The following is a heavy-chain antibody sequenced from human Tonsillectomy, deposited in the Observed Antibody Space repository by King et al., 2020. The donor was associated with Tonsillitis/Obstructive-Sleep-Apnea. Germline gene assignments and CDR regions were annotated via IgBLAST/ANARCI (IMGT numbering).Heavy chain of an antibody. CDR1: GFTFDDYG. CDR3: ARRGYGDYTDGAFDI. CDR2: INWNGGST. V-gene: IGHV3-20*04. D-gene: IGHD4-17*01. Sequence: VQLVESGGGVVRPWGSLRLSGAASGFTFDDYGMSVVRQAPGKGLEWVSGINWNGGSTGYAESVKCRFTISRDNAKNSLYLQMNSLRAEDTALYYCARRGYGDYTDGAFDIWGQGTMVTVSS. J-gene: IGHJ3*02.